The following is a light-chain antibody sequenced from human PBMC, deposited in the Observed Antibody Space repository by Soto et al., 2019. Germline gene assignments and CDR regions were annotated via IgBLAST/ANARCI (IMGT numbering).Light chain of an antibody. J-gene: IGLJ2*01. CDR2: DVS. CDR3: SSYATNRDVL. V-gene: IGLV2-14*03. Sequence: QSVLTQPASVSGSTGQSITISCTGSSSDIGHYNFVSWYQHHPGKAPKLIIYDVSDRPSGVSNRFSSSKSGNTASLTISGLQAEDEADYYCSSYATNRDVLFGGGTKLTVL. CDR1: SSDIGHYNF.